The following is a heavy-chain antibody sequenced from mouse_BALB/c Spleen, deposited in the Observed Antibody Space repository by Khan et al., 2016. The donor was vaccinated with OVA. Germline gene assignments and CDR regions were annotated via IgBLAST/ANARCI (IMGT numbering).Heavy chain of an antibody. D-gene: IGHD1-1*01. CDR1: GYTFTSYW. CDR2: TNPTNGRT. Sequence: QVHVKQSGAELVKAGASVKMSCKASGYTFTSYWMHWVKQRLGQGLEWFAETNPTNGRTYYNEKFKSKATLTVDKSSSTAYMLLSGPTFEDSAVYYCARIKKIVATYFDYWGQGTTRKVS. V-gene: IGHV1S81*02. J-gene: IGHJ2*01. CDR3: ARIKKIVATYFDY.